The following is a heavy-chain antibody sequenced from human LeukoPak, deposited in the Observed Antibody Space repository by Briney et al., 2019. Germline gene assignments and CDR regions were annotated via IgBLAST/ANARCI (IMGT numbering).Heavy chain of an antibody. CDR2: INHSGGT. CDR3: ARESEGYFDL. Sequence: GSLRLSCAASGFTFSSYAMSWIRQPPGKGLEWIGEINHSGGTNYNPSLKSRVTMSVVTSKNQFSLNLNSVTAADTAVYYCARESEGYFDLWGRGTRVTVSS. CDR1: GFTFSSYA. V-gene: IGHV4-34*01. J-gene: IGHJ2*01.